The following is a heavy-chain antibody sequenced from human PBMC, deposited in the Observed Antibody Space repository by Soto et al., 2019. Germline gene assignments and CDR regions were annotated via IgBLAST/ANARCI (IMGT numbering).Heavy chain of an antibody. Sequence: PSETLSLTCTVSGGSINDFYWSWIRQPPGKGLEWIGYIYYSGSTHYNPSLNGRVAISLDTSRNRFSLKLNSVTAADTAVYFCARQIGDDPFDVWGQGTMVT. D-gene: IGHD3-3*01. CDR1: GGSINDFY. CDR2: IYYSGST. CDR3: ARQIGDDPFDV. V-gene: IGHV4-59*01. J-gene: IGHJ3*01.